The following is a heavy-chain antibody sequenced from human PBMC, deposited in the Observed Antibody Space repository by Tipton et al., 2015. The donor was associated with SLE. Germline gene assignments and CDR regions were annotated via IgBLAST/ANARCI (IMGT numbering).Heavy chain of an antibody. CDR2: IYYSGST. V-gene: IGHV4-59*08. CDR1: GGSISSYY. Sequence: LRLSCTVSGGSISSYYWSWIRQPPGKGLEWIGYIYYSGSTNYNPSLKSRVTISVDTSKNQFSLKLSSVTAADTAVYYCARHAGTYYDFWSGYRTPFYFDYWGQGTLVTVSS. D-gene: IGHD3-3*01. CDR3: ARHAGTYYDFWSGYRTPFYFDY. J-gene: IGHJ4*02.